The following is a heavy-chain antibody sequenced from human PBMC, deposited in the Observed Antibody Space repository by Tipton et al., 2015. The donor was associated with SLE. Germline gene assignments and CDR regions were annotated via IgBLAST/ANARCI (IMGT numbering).Heavy chain of an antibody. Sequence: QSGPEVKKPGASVKVSCKASGYTFTGYYMHWVRQAPGQGLEWMGRINPNSGGTNYAQKFQGRVTMTRDTSISTAYMELSRLRSDDTAVYYCARVLWFGELFGYYGMDVWGQGTTVTVSS. CDR2: INPNSGGT. V-gene: IGHV1-2*06. CDR1: GYTFTGYY. CDR3: ARVLWFGELFGYYGMDV. J-gene: IGHJ6*02. D-gene: IGHD3-10*01.